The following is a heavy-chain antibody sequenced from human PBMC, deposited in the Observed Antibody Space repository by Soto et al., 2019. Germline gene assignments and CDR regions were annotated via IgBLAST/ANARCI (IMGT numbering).Heavy chain of an antibody. D-gene: IGHD3-16*01. CDR2: ISYDGSNK. CDR1: GFTFSSYG. Sequence: QVQLVESGGGVVQPGRSLRLSCAASGFTFSSYGMHWVRQAPGKGLEWVAVISYDGSNKYYADSVKGRFTISRDNSKNPLDLQMNSLRAEDTAVYYCAKDRGLRLGELVGSFDYWGQGTLVTVSS. J-gene: IGHJ4*02. V-gene: IGHV3-30*18. CDR3: AKDRGLRLGELVGSFDY.